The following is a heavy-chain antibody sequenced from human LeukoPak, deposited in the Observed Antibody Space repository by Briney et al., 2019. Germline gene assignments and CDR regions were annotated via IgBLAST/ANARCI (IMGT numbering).Heavy chain of an antibody. CDR2: ISSSGTYI. CDR3: ARGSEWELLSCDY. V-gene: IGHV3-21*01. J-gene: IGHJ4*02. CDR1: GFTFSSYA. Sequence: GGSLRLSCAASGFTFSSYAMSWVRQAPGKGLEWVSSISSSGTYIYYADSVKGRFTISRDNAKSSLYLQMNSLRAEDTAVYYCARGSEWELLSCDYWGQGTLVTVSS. D-gene: IGHD1-26*01.